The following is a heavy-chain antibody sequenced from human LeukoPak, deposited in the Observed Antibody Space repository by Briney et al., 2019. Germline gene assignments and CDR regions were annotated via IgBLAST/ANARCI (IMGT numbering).Heavy chain of an antibody. CDR2: IYYSGST. CDR3: ARHPACGGSGGCSFYGMDI. Sequence: PSQTLSLTCTVSGGSISSGDYYWSWIRQPPGKGLEWIGYIYYSGSTYYNPSLKSRVTISVDTSKNQFSLKLSSVTAADTALYYCARHPACGGSGGCSFYGMDIWGQGTTVTVSS. CDR1: GGSISSGDYY. D-gene: IGHD2-15*01. V-gene: IGHV4-30-4*01. J-gene: IGHJ6*02.